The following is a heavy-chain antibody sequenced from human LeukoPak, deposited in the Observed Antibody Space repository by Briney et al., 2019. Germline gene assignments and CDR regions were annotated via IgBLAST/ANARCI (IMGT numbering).Heavy chain of an antibody. D-gene: IGHD3-3*01. CDR1: GYTFTSYD. CDR3: ARGPGEYDFWSGYYQKKDFDY. Sequence: ASVKVSCKASGYTFTSYDINWVRQATGQGLEWMGWMNPNSGNTGYAQKFQGRVTMTRNHSISTAYMELSSLRSEDTAVYYCARGPGEYDFWSGYYQKKDFDYWGQGTLVTVSS. V-gene: IGHV1-8*01. CDR2: MNPNSGNT. J-gene: IGHJ4*02.